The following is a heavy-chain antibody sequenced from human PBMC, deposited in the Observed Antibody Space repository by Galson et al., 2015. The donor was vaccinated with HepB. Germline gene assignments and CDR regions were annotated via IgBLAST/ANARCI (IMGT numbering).Heavy chain of an antibody. Sequence: SLRLSCAASGFTFSSYWMHWVRQAPGKGLVWVSRINTDGSSTNYADSVKGRFTISRDNAKNTLYLQMNSLRAEDTAVYYCARVSVTAAFDYWGQGTLVTFSS. J-gene: IGHJ4*02. CDR3: ARVSVTAAFDY. CDR2: INTDGSST. D-gene: IGHD6-13*01. CDR1: GFTFSSYW. V-gene: IGHV3-74*01.